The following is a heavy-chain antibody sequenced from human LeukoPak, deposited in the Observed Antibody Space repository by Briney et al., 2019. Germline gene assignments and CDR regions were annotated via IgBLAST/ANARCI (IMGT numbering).Heavy chain of an antibody. J-gene: IGHJ4*02. V-gene: IGHV3-30-3*02. Sequence: GSLRLSCAASGFTFSSYAMHWVRQAPGKGLEWVAVISYDGSNKYYADSVKGRFTISRDNSKNTLYLQMNSLRAEDTAVYYCAKCSGYSSGWYSDYWGQGTLVTVSS. CDR2: ISYDGSNK. D-gene: IGHD6-19*01. CDR3: AKCSGYSSGWYSDY. CDR1: GFTFSSYA.